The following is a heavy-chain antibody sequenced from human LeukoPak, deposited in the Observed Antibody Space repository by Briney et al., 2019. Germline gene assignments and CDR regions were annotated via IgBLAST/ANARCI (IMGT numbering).Heavy chain of an antibody. Sequence: SETLSLTCAVYGGSFSGYYWSWIRQPPGKGLEWIGEINHSGSTNYNPSLKSRVTISVDTSKNQFSLKLSSVTAADTAVYYCARARAAMAVPWNYWGQGTLVTVSS. CDR2: INHSGST. V-gene: IGHV4-34*01. J-gene: IGHJ4*02. CDR1: GGSFSGYY. D-gene: IGHD6-25*01. CDR3: ARARAAMAVPWNY.